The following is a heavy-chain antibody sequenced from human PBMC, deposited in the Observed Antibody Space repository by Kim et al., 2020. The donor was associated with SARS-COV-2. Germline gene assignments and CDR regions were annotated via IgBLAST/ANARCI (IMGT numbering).Heavy chain of an antibody. V-gene: IGHV3-74*01. CDR2: INSGDGNSK. Sequence: GGSLRLSCAASGFTVSTYWMHWVRQAPGKGLVWVSRINSGDGNSKSYADSVKGRFTISRDDAKNTLYLQMNSLRGEDTAVYYCAREGVRNDGTMLYYYYG. CDR3: AREGVRNDGTMLYYYYG. CDR1: GFTVSTYW. D-gene: IGHD3-22*01. J-gene: IGHJ6*01.